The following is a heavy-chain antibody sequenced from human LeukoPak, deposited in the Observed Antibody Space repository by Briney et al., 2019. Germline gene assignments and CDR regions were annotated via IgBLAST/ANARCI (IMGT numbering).Heavy chain of an antibody. CDR1: GFTFSDYY. D-gene: IGHD3-3*01. V-gene: IGHV3-11*06. CDR3: ARGHRGDFWSGYYPSYYYYGMDV. CDR2: ISSSSSYT. J-gene: IGHJ6*02. Sequence: GGSLRLSCAASGFTFSDYYMSWIRQAPGKGLEWVSYISSSSSYTNYADSVKGRFTISRDNAKNSLYLQMNSLRAEDTAVYYCARGHRGDFWSGYYPSYYYYGMDVWGQGTTVTVSS.